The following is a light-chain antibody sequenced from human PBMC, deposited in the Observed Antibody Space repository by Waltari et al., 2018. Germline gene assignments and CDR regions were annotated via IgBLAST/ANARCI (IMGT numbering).Light chain of an antibody. CDR2: EDY. CDR3: CSYVSGDTWV. V-gene: IGLV2-23*01. CDR1: SSDVGTYNL. J-gene: IGLJ3*02. Sequence: QSPLTQPASVSGSPGQSITISCTGTSSDVGTYNLVSWYQQHPGKAPKLMIYEDYKRPSGVSNRFSGSKFGNTASLTSSGLQAEDEADYYCCSYVSGDTWVFGGGTELAVL.